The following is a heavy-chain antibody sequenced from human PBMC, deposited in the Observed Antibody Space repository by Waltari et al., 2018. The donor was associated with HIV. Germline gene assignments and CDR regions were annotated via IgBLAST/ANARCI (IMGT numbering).Heavy chain of an antibody. CDR1: GFTFGDYA. V-gene: IGHV3-49*04. CDR2: IRSKAYGGTT. D-gene: IGHD6-13*01. J-gene: IGHJ5*02. CDR3: TGYSSSWVELNNWFDP. Sequence: EVQLVESGGGLVQPGRSLRLSCTASGFTFGDYAMSWVRQAPGKGLEWVGFIRSKAYGGTTEYAASVKGRFTISRDDSKSIAYLQMNSLKTEDTAVYYCTGYSSSWVELNNWFDPWGQGTLVTVSS.